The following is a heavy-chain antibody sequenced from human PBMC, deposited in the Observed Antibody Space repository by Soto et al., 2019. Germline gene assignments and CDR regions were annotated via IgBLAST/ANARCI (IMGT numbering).Heavy chain of an antibody. D-gene: IGHD4-17*01. V-gene: IGHV1-69*13. CDR2: IIPIFGTA. J-gene: IGHJ4*02. CDR3: ATSRWTTVTRAFLIDY. Sequence: SVKVSCKASGGTFSSYAISWVRQAPGQGLEWMGGIIPIFGTANYAQKFQGRVTITADESTSTAYMELSSLRSEDTAVYYCATSRWTTVTRAFLIDYWGQGTLVTVSS. CDR1: GGTFSSYA.